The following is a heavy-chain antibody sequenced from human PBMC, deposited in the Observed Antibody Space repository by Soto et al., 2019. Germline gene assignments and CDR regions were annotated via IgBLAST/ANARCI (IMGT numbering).Heavy chain of an antibody. V-gene: IGHV1-3*01. CDR2: INAGNGNT. D-gene: IGHD3-10*01. Sequence: QVQLVQSGAEVKKPGASVKVSCKASGYTFTSYAMHWVRQAPGQRLEWMGWINAGNGNTKYSQKFQGRVTITRDTSESTASMGVSSLRSEDTAVYYCARDSPPPMVRGVIMYSFDIWGHGTMVTVAS. CDR1: GYTFTSYA. CDR3: ARDSPPPMVRGVIMYSFDI. J-gene: IGHJ3*02.